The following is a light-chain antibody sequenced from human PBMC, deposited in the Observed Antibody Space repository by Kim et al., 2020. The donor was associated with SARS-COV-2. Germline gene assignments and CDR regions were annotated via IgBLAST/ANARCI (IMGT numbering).Light chain of an antibody. CDR2: QDT. J-gene: IGLJ3*02. CDR1: KLGDKF. V-gene: IGLV3-1*01. CDR3: QAWDSSTAV. Sequence: SYELTQPPSVSVSPGQTATISCSGNKLGDKFACWYQQKPGQSPLVVIHQDTKWPSGIPERFSGSNSGNTATLTISGTQAVDEADYYCQAWDSSTAVFGGGTQLTVL.